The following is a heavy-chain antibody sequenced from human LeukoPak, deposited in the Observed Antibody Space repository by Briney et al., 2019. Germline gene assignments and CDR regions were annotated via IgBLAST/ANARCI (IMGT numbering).Heavy chain of an antibody. CDR3: ASFTLYFYGSGSYYNG. CDR2: IYTSGST. CDR1: GGSISSYY. Sequence: SETLSLTCTVSGGSISSYYWSWIRQPAGKGLEWIGRIYTSGSTNYNPSLKSRVTMSVDTSKNQFSLKLSSVTAADTAVYYCASFTLYFYGSGSYYNGWGQGTLVTVSS. D-gene: IGHD3-10*01. V-gene: IGHV4-4*07. J-gene: IGHJ4*02.